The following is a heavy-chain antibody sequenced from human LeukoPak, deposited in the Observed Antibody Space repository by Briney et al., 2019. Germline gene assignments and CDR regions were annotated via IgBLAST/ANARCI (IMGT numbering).Heavy chain of an antibody. CDR3: AKLGATVY. J-gene: IGHJ4*02. D-gene: IGHD1-26*01. CDR2: ISWNSGSI. CDR1: GFTFDDYA. V-gene: IGHV3-9*01. Sequence: GGSLRLSCAASGFTFDDYAMHWVRQAPGKGLEWVSGISWNSGSIGCADSAKGRFTISRDNAKNSLYLQMNSLRAEDTALYYCAKLGATVYWGQGTLVTVSS.